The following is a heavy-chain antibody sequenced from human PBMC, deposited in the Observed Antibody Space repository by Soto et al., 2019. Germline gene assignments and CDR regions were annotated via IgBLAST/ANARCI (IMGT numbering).Heavy chain of an antibody. J-gene: IGHJ6*02. CDR1: GYTFTSYA. CDR3: ASAAQIVVVPSSVLYYGMDV. V-gene: IGHV1-3*01. D-gene: IGHD2-2*01. CDR2: INAGNGNT. Sequence: QVRLVQSGAEVKKPGASVKVSCKASGYTFTSYAMHWVRQAPGQRLEWMGWINAGNGNTKYSQKFQGRVTITRDTPASTAYVELGSLRSADTAVYSCASAAQIVVVPSSVLYYGMDVWGQGPTVTVSS.